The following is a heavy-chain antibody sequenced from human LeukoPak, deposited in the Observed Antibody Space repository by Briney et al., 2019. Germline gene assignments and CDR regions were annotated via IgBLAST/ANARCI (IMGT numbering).Heavy chain of an antibody. J-gene: IGHJ4*02. D-gene: IGHD3-9*01. CDR1: GFTFSNYG. V-gene: IGHV3-33*01. CDR2: VWYDGSNK. CDR3: ARGVTGYYPYYFDY. Sequence: PGRSLRLSCAASGFTFSNYGIHWVRQAPGKGLEGVAVVWYDGSNKYYADSVKGRFTISRDNSRNTLYLQMNSLRAEDTAVYYCARGVTGYYPYYFDYWGQGTLVTVSS.